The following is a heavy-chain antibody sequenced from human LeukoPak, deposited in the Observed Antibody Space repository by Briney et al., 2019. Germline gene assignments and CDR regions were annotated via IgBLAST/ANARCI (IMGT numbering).Heavy chain of an antibody. Sequence: SETLSLTCTVSGYSIISDYFWGWIRQPPGKGLEWIGTIYHSGSTYYSPSLKSRVTVSVDTSKNEFSLNLTSVTAADTAVYFCARGIVGSRDFYFRYYFDYWAREPWSPSPQ. CDR3: ARGIVGSRDFYFRYYFDY. CDR1: GYSIISDYF. CDR2: IYHSGST. D-gene: IGHD3/OR15-3a*01. J-gene: IGHJ4*02. V-gene: IGHV4-38-2*02.